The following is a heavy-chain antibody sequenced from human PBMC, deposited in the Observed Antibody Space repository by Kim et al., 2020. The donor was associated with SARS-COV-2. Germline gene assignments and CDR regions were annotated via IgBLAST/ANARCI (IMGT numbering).Heavy chain of an antibody. D-gene: IGHD2-15*01. CDR1: GYTFTSYD. J-gene: IGHJ4*02. V-gene: IGHV1-8*01. Sequence: ASVKVSCKASGYTFTSYDINWVRQATGQGLEWMGWMNPNSGNTGYAQKFQGRVTMTRNTSISTAYMELSSLRSEDTAVYYCARNSGGTRQFDYWGQGTLVTVSS. CDR2: MNPNSGNT. CDR3: ARNSGGTRQFDY.